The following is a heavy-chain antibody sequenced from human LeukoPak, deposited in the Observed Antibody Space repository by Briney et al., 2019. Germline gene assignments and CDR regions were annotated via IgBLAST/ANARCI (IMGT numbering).Heavy chain of an antibody. Sequence: ASVKVSCKASGYTFTSYDINWVRQATGQGLEWMGWMNPNSGNTGYAQKFQGRVTITRNTSISTAYMELSSLRSEDTAVYYCARGGSRYSGYVRNWNYWGQGTLVTVSS. V-gene: IGHV1-8*03. J-gene: IGHJ4*02. CDR1: GYTFTSYD. D-gene: IGHD5-12*01. CDR3: ARGGSRYSGYVRNWNY. CDR2: MNPNSGNT.